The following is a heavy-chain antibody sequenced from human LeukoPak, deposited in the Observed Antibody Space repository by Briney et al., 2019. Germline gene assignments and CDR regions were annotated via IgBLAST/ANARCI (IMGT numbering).Heavy chain of an antibody. V-gene: IGHV2-70*20. CDR3: ARMRWLQFAFDY. CDR2: IDWDDDK. J-gene: IGHJ4*02. CDR1: GFSLSTSGMC. D-gene: IGHD5-24*01. Sequence: SGPTLANPTQTLTLTCTFSGFSLSTSGMCVSWVRQPSGKALEWLALIDWDDDKYYSTSLKTRLTISKDTSKNQVVLTMTNMDPVDTATYYCARMRWLQFAFDYWGQGTLVTVSS.